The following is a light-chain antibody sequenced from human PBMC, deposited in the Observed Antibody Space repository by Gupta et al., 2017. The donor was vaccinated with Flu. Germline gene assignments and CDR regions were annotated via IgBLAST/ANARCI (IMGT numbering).Light chain of an antibody. CDR2: GAS. Sequence: EIVMTQSPATLSVSPGERATLSCRASQSVSSNLAWYQQKPGQAPRLLIYGASTRATGIPARFSGSGSGTEFTLTISSLQSEYFAVYYCQQYKNGAWTFGQGTKVEIK. CDR1: QSVSSN. J-gene: IGKJ1*01. V-gene: IGKV3-15*01. CDR3: QQYKNGAWT.